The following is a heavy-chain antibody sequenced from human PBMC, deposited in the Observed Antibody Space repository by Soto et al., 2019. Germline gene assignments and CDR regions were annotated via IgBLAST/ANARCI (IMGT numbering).Heavy chain of an antibody. CDR3: ARAFFGDVDYWYFDL. J-gene: IGHJ2*01. CDR1: GYSFTSYW. CDR2: IYPGDSDT. D-gene: IGHD3-10*01. Sequence: EVQLVQSGAEVKKPGESLKISCKGSGYSFTSYWIGWVRQMPGKGLEWMGIIYPGDSDTRYSPSFQGQVTISADKSISTAYLQWSSLEASDTAMYYCARAFFGDVDYWYFDLWGRGTLVTVSS. V-gene: IGHV5-51*01.